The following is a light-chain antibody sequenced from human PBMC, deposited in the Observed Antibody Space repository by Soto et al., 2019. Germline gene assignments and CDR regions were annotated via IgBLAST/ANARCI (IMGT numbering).Light chain of an antibody. CDR2: DAS. V-gene: IGKV3-11*01. J-gene: IGKJ5*01. Sequence: EMVLTHSPATLSLAPGERATLSCRASQSVSSHLAWYQQKPGQAPRLLIYDASNRATGIPARFSGSGSGTDFTLTISSLEPEDFAVYYCQQRSNWPLTFGQGTRLEIK. CDR1: QSVSSH. CDR3: QQRSNWPLT.